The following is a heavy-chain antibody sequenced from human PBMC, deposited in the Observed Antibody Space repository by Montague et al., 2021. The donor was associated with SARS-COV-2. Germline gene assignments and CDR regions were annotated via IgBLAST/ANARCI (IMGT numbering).Heavy chain of an antibody. CDR1: GDSVSSKSVA. CDR3: ASSGITLTGLDAFDI. J-gene: IGHJ3*02. CDR2: TYYRSKWDS. V-gene: IGHV6-1*01. Sequence: CAISGDSVSSKSVAWSWIRQSPSRGLEWLGRTYYRSKWDSDYAESVKGRLVITPDTSKNQVSLQLNSVIPEDTAVYFCASSGITLTGLDAFDIWGQGTMVTVSS. D-gene: IGHD3-9*01.